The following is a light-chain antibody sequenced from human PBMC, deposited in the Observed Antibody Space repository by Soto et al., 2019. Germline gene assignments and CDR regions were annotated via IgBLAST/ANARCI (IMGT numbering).Light chain of an antibody. CDR2: EVS. V-gene: IGLV2-8*01. CDR3: SSYAGSNNLV. J-gene: IGLJ2*01. Sequence: QSALTQPPSASGSPGQSVTISCTGTSSDVGGYNYVSWYQQHPGKAPKLTIYEVSKRPSGVPGRFSGSKSGNTASLTVSGLQAEDEADYYCSSYAGSNNLVFGGGTKLTVL. CDR1: SSDVGGYNY.